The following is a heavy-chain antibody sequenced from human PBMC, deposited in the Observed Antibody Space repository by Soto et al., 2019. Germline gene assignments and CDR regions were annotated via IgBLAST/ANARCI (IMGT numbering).Heavy chain of an antibody. V-gene: IGHV3-30-3*01. CDR1: GFTFSTHA. Sequence: QVQLVESGGGVVQPGRSLSLSCAASGFTFSTHAMHWVRQAPGKGLECVAIVSFDGSNKYYADSVKGRFTISRDNSKTTLYLQMSGLPPEDTAVYYCARDQTGITTTGGGRIDHWGQGTLVTVSS. CDR3: ARDQTGITTTGGGRIDH. CDR2: VSFDGSNK. D-gene: IGHD1-20*01. J-gene: IGHJ4*02.